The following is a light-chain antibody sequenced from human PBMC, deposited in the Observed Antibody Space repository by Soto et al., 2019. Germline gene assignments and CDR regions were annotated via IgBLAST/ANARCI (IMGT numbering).Light chain of an antibody. CDR2: DNN. CDR3: GTWDSSLSVVV. Sequence: QSVLTQPPSVSAAPGQKVTISCSGRTSNIGNNYVSWYQQLPGTAPKLLIYDNNKRPSGIPDRFSGSKSGTSATLGITGLQTGDEADYYCGTWDSSLSVVVFGGGTKVNVL. J-gene: IGLJ2*01. V-gene: IGLV1-51*01. CDR1: TSNIGNNY.